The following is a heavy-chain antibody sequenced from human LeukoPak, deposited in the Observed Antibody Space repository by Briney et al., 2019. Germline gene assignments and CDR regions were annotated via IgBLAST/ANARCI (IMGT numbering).Heavy chain of an antibody. CDR2: IKQDGSEK. J-gene: IGHJ4*02. V-gene: IGHV3-7*01. Sequence: GGSLRLSCAASGFTFSSYWMSWVRQAPGKGLEWVANIKQDGSEKYYVDSVKGRFTISRDNAKNSLYLQMNSLRAEDTAVYYCAREVSVHDFWSGEGGYFDYWGQGTLVTVSS. CDR3: AREVSVHDFWSGEGGYFDY. CDR1: GFTFSSYW. D-gene: IGHD3-3*01.